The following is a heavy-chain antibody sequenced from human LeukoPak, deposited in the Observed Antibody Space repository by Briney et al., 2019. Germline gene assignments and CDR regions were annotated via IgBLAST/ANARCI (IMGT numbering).Heavy chain of an antibody. CDR2: ISGSGGST. V-gene: IGHV3-23*01. D-gene: IGHD3-3*01. J-gene: IGHJ5*02. CDR1: GFTFSSYA. Sequence: AGGSLRLSCAASGFTFSSYAMSWVRQAPGKGVEWVSAISGSGGSTYYADSVKGRFTISRDNSKNTLYLQMNSLRAEDTAVYYCAREDFTIFGVVITNWFDPWGQGTLVTVSS. CDR3: AREDFTIFGVVITNWFDP.